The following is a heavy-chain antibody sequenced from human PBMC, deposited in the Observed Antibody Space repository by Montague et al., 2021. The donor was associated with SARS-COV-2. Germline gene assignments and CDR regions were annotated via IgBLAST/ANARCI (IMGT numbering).Heavy chain of an antibody. CDR3: AGQGGKFDGSGSSGLYYYGMDV. Sequence: SETLSLTCTVSNTSISSYYWSWIRQSPGKGLEWIGYAQNTGTTNYNPSFKSRVTISVDISKKQISLTLKSMNAADTAVYYCAGQGGKFDGSGSSGLYYYGMDVWGQGTTVTVSS. V-gene: IGHV4-59*12. J-gene: IGHJ6*02. D-gene: IGHD3-10*01. CDR1: NTSISSYY. CDR2: AQNTGTT.